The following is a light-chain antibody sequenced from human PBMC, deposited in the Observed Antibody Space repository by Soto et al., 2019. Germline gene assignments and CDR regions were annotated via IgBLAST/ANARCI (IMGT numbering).Light chain of an antibody. CDR3: EQDYSYPRAT. J-gene: IGKJ5*01. Sequence: AIRMTQSPSSLSASTGDRVTITCRASQGISSYLAWYQQKPGKAPKLLIYAASTLQSGVPSRFSGCGSWTDFTLTICCLQSEDFATYYCEQDYSYPRATFGQGTRLEIK. CDR1: QGISSY. V-gene: IGKV1-8*01. CDR2: AAS.